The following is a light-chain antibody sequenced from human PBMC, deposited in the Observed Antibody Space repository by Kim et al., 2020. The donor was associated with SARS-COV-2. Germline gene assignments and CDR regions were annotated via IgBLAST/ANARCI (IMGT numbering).Light chain of an antibody. CDR2: DNN. J-gene: IGLJ1*01. CDR1: SSNVGNTY. V-gene: IGLV1-51*01. CDR3: GTWDSSLGGFYV. Sequence: QSVLTQPPSVSAAPGQKVTISCSGTSSNVGNTYVSWYQQLPGTAPKLLIYDNNKRPSGIPDRFSGSKSDTSATLGITGLQTGDEADYYCGTWDSSLGGFYVFGSGTKVTVL.